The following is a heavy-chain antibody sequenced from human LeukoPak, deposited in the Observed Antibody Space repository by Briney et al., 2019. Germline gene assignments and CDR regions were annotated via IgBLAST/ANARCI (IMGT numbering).Heavy chain of an antibody. J-gene: IGHJ5*01. V-gene: IGHV1-2*02. CDR2: TNPNTGAT. CDR3: AREDWFDS. CDR1: GYTFTVYY. Sequence: ASVKVSCEASGYTFTVYYIHWVRQAPGRGLEWMGWTNPNTGATTYAQKFRGRVTMTRDTSISTAYMELSRLTSDDTAVYYCAREDWFDSWGQGTLVTVSS.